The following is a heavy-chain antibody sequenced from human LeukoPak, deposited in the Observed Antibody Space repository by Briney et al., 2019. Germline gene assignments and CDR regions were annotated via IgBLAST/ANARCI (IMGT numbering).Heavy chain of an antibody. D-gene: IGHD3-22*01. CDR1: GGSISSYY. Sequence: SETLSLTCTVSGGSISSYYWSWIRQPAGKGLEWIGRIYTSGSTNYNPSLKSRVTMSVDTSKNQFSLKLSSVTAADTAVYYCARDPADYNSSGYYYAPDAFDIWGQGTMVTVSS. CDR3: ARDPADYNSSGYYYAPDAFDI. V-gene: IGHV4-4*07. CDR2: IYTSGST. J-gene: IGHJ3*02.